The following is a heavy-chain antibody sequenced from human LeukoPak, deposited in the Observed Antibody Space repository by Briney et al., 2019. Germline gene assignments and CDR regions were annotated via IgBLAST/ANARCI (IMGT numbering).Heavy chain of an antibody. J-gene: IGHJ4*02. CDR3: ARSKRSGLVPRGYFDY. D-gene: IGHD3/OR15-3a*01. Sequence: SETLSLTCTVSGGSISSSSYYWGWIRQPPGKGLEWIGSIYYSGSTYYNPSLKSRVTISVDTSRNQFSLKLSSVTAADTAVYYCARSKRSGLVPRGYFDYWGQGTLVTVSS. CDR1: GGSISSSSYY. V-gene: IGHV4-39*07. CDR2: IYYSGST.